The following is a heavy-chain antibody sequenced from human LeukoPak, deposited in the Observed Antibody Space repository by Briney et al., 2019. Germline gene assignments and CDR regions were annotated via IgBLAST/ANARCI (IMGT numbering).Heavy chain of an antibody. D-gene: IGHD3-10*01. V-gene: IGHV3-7*03. Sequence: PGGSLRLSCVASGFTFSSSWMTWVRQAPGKGLEWVANIKQDGTEKYYLDSVKGRFTISRDNAKNSLYLQMNSLRAEDTAVYYCARVTYVSGTYGAFDYWGQGTLVTVSS. CDR2: IKQDGTEK. CDR1: GFTFSSSW. J-gene: IGHJ4*02. CDR3: ARVTYVSGTYGAFDY.